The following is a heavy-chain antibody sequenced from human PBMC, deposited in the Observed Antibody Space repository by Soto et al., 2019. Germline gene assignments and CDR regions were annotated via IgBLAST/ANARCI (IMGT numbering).Heavy chain of an antibody. D-gene: IGHD5-18*01. J-gene: IGHJ4*02. Sequence: PGGSLRLACTASEFSFRSYWVTGVRKAPGKGLEWVALINEDGSQKYYVGSVKGRFIISRDNAKDSVYMQMDSLRAGDTAVYFCARVGRYGWDFDHWGQGTLVTVSS. V-gene: IGHV3-7*01. CDR1: EFSFRSYW. CDR2: INEDGSQK. CDR3: ARVGRYGWDFDH.